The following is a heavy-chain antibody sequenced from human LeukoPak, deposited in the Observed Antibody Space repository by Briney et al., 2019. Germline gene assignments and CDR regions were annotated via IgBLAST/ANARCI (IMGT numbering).Heavy chain of an antibody. V-gene: IGHV4-30-2*01. J-gene: IGHJ5*02. Sequence: SQTLSLTCAVSGDSISSGDYSWSWIRQPSGKGREWIGYIFHSGHSFYNPSLKSRITISVDKSKNQFSLRLTSVTAADTAVYYCARELRFANAPGSWFDPWGQGTLVTVSS. CDR1: GDSISSGDYS. CDR2: IFHSGHS. D-gene: IGHD3-10*01. CDR3: ARELRFANAPGSWFDP.